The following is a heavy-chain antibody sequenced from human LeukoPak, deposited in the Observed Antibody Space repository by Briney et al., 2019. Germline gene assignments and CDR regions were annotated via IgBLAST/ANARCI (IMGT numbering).Heavy chain of an antibody. D-gene: IGHD5-24*01. CDR1: GFTFSSYG. Sequence: GGSLRLSCAASGFTFSSYGMHWVRQAPGKGLEWVAVIWYDGSNKYYADSVKGRFTISRDNSKNTLYLQMNSLRAEDTAVYYCARGMDGYGPDAFDIWGQGTMVTVSS. CDR3: ARGMDGYGPDAFDI. J-gene: IGHJ3*02. V-gene: IGHV3-33*01. CDR2: IWYDGSNK.